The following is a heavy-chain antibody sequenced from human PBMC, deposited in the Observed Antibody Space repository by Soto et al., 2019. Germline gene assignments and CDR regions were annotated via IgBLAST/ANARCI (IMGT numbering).Heavy chain of an antibody. V-gene: IGHV4-39*01. CDR3: ASPLYCSGGSCYPYDAFDI. J-gene: IGHJ3*02. CDR1: GGSISSSSYY. Sequence: SETLSLTCTVSGGSISSSSYYWGWIRQPPGKGLEWIGSIYYSGSTYYNPSLKSRVTISVDTSKNQFSLKLSSVTAADTAVYYCASPLYCSGGSCYPYDAFDIWGQGTMVTVSS. D-gene: IGHD2-15*01. CDR2: IYYSGST.